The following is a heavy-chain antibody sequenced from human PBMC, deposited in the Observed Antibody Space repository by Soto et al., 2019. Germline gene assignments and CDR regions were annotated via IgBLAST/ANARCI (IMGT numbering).Heavy chain of an antibody. CDR1: GLTVTGKKY. Sequence: PGGSLRLSCEASGLTVTGKKYVAWVRQAPGKGLEWVSGVYDTDGIYYADSVKGRFTSSRDNSKTIVYLEMNSLTPDDTAVYYFATWRLREHAYGIWGLGTTGTVSS. D-gene: IGHD4-17*01. CDR2: VYDTDGI. J-gene: IGHJ3*02. V-gene: IGHV3-53*01. CDR3: ATWRLREHAYGI.